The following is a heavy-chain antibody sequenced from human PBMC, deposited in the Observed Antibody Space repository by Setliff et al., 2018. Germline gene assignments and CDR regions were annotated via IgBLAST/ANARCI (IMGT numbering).Heavy chain of an antibody. J-gene: IGHJ6*02. V-gene: IGHV4-59*01. CDR1: GGSFSDYY. Sequence: PSETLSLTCAVYGGSFSDYYWSWIRQPPGKGLEWIGYIYHNGNTNFNPSLKSRVTMSVDTSKNQFALNLTSVTAADTAVYYCARDRSAYSYGLDVWGQGTTVTVSS. CDR2: IYHNGNT. CDR3: ARDRSAYSYGLDV.